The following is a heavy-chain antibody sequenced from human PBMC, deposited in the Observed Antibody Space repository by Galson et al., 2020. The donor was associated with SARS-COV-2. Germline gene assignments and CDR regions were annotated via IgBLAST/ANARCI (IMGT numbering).Heavy chain of an antibody. V-gene: IGHV4-39*07. CDR1: GGSISSSSYY. CDR2: IYYSGST. J-gene: IGHJ3*02. D-gene: IGHD3-22*01. Sequence: SETLSLTCIVSGGSISSSSYYWGWIRQPPGKGLEWIGSIYYSGSTYYNPSLKSRVTISVDTSKNQFSLKLSSVTAADTAVYYCAREPRYYYDSSGYYEGDAFDIWGQGTMVTVSS. CDR3: AREPRYYYDSSGYYEGDAFDI.